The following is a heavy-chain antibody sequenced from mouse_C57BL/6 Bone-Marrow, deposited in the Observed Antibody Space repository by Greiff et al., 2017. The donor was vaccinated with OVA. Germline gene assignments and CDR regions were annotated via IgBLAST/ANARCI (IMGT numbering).Heavy chain of an antibody. CDR3: ARWGLRRGNFDY. Sequence: VQLKQSGPELVKPGASVKIPCKASGYTFTDYNMDWVKQSHGKSLEWIGDINPNNGGTIYNQKFKGKATLTVDKSSSTAYMELRSLTSEATAVYYCARWGLRRGNFDYWGQGTTLTVSS. D-gene: IGHD2-4*01. V-gene: IGHV1-18*01. CDR1: GYTFTDYN. CDR2: INPNNGGT. J-gene: IGHJ2*01.